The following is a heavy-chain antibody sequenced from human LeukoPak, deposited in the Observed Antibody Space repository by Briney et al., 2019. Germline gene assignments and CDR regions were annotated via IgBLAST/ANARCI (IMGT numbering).Heavy chain of an antibody. CDR1: GFTFSSYS. D-gene: IGHD6-19*01. Sequence: GGSLRLSCAASGFTFSSYSMNWVRQAPGKGLEWVSSISSSSSYIYYADSVKGRFTISRDNAKKSLYLQMNSLRAEDTAVYYCARALGEWLTLYYFDYWGQGTLVTVSS. V-gene: IGHV3-21*01. CDR3: ARALGEWLTLYYFDY. CDR2: ISSSSSYI. J-gene: IGHJ4*02.